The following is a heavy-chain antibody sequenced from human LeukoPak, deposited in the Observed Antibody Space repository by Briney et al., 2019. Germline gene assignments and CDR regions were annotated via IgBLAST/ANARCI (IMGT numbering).Heavy chain of an antibody. V-gene: IGHV3-30-3*01. D-gene: IGHD2-2*01. CDR3: ARAPVPAAISINWFDP. CDR1: GFTFSSYP. J-gene: IGHJ5*02. CDR2: ISYDGNNK. Sequence: GRSLRLSCAASGFTFSSYPMHWVRQAPGKGLEWVAVISYDGNNKYYADSVKGRFTISRDNSKNTLYLQMNSLRDEDTAVYYCARAPVPAAISINWFDPWGQGTLVTVSS.